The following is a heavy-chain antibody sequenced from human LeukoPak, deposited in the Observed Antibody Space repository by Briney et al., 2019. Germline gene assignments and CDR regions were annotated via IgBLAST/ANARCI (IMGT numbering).Heavy chain of an antibody. CDR3: ARTKAYCGGDCYSSWFDP. Sequence: ASVKVSCKASGYTFTGYYMHWVRQAPGQGLEWMGWINPNSGGTNYAQKFQGRVTMARDTSISTAYMELSRLRSDDTAVYYCARTKAYCGGDCYSSWFDPWGQGTLVTVSS. CDR2: INPNSGGT. D-gene: IGHD2-21*02. V-gene: IGHV1-2*02. J-gene: IGHJ5*02. CDR1: GYTFTGYY.